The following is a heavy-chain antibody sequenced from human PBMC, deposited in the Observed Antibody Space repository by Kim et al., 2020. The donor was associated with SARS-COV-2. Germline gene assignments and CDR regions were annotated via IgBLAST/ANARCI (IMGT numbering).Heavy chain of an antibody. D-gene: IGHD3-22*01. CDR1: GGTFSSYA. V-gene: IGHV1-69*13. J-gene: IGHJ6*02. CDR3: ARRVVITEPYYYGMDV. Sequence: SVKVSCKASGGTFSSYAISWVRQAPGQGLEWMGGIIPIFGTANYAQKFQGRVTITADESTSTAYMELSSLRSEDTAVYYCARRVVITEPYYYGMDVWGQGTTVTVSS. CDR2: IIPIFGTA.